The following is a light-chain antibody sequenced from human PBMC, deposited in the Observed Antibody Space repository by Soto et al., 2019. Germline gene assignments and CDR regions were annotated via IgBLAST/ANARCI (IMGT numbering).Light chain of an antibody. CDR1: QSVSSSY. CDR3: HQYGSSPWT. J-gene: IGKJ1*01. V-gene: IGKV3-20*01. Sequence: EIVLTQSPGTLSLSPGERATLSCRASQSVSSSYLAWYQQKPGQAPRRLIYGASSRATGIPDRFSGSGSGTDFTLTISRLEPEDFAVYYCHQYGSSPWTFGQRTKVEIK. CDR2: GAS.